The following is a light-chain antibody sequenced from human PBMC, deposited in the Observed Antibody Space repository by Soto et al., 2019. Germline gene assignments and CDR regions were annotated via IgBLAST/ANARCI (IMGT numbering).Light chain of an antibody. V-gene: IGLV1-44*01. Sequence: QSALTQPPSASGTPGQRVTISCSGSSSNIESNTVTWYQQLPGTAPKLVIYSNDHRPSGVPHRFSGSTSGTSASLAIRGLQSEDGGDYYCAAWDDRLNGYVFGGGTRSPS. CDR2: SND. CDR3: AAWDDRLNGYV. J-gene: IGLJ1*01. CDR1: SSNIESNT.